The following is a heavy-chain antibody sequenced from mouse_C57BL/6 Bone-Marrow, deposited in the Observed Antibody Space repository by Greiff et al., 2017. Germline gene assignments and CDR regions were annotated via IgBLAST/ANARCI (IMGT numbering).Heavy chain of an antibody. CDR1: GYTFTSYG. Sequence: VQLQQSGAELARPGASVKLSCKASGYTFTSYGISWVKQRTGQGLEWIGEIYPRSGNTYYNEKFKGKATLTADKSSSTAYMELRSLTSEDSAVXFCARRGSYYYGSTAWFAYWGQGTLVTVSA. V-gene: IGHV1-81*01. J-gene: IGHJ3*01. CDR3: ARRGSYYYGSTAWFAY. D-gene: IGHD1-1*01. CDR2: IYPRSGNT.